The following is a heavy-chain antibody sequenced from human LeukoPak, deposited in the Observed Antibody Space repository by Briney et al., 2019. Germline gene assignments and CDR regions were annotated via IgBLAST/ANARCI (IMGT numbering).Heavy chain of an antibody. CDR1: GFTFSSYA. CDR3: ARDYGGPHYFDY. Sequence: AGGSLRLSCAASGFTFSSYAMNWVRQAPGKGLEWVSSITTATSSYIYYADSVKGRFTISRDDAKNSLYLQMDSLRAEDTAVYYCARDYGGPHYFDYWGQGTLVTVSS. CDR2: ITTATSSYI. V-gene: IGHV3-21*01. J-gene: IGHJ4*02. D-gene: IGHD2-15*01.